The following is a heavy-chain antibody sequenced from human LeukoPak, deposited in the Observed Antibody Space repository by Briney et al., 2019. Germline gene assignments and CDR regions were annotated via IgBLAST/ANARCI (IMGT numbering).Heavy chain of an antibody. CDR2: ISWNSGSI. CDR1: GFTFDDYA. J-gene: IGHJ6*03. CDR3: AKGTHPYYYYMDV. Sequence: GRSLRLSCAASGFTFDDYAMHWVRQAPGKGLEWVSGISWNSGSIGYADSVKGRFTISRDNAKNSLYLQMNSLRAEDTALYYCAKGTHPYYYYMDVWGKGTTVTVSS. V-gene: IGHV3-9*01.